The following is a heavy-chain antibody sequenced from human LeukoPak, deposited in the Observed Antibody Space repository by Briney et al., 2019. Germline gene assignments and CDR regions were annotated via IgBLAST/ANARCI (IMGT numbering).Heavy chain of an antibody. Sequence: SETLSLTCTVSGGSISSSSYYWGWIRQPPGKGLEWIGSIYYSGSTYYNPSLKSRVTISVDTSKNQFSLKLSSVTAADTAVYYCARRSGVGNYFDYWGQGTLVTVPS. J-gene: IGHJ4*02. D-gene: IGHD1-26*01. CDR2: IYYSGST. CDR1: GGSISSSSYY. V-gene: IGHV4-39*01. CDR3: ARRSGVGNYFDY.